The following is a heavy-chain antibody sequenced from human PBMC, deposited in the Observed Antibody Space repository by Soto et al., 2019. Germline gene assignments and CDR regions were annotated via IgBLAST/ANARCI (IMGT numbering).Heavy chain of an antibody. Sequence: AGGSLRLSCVVSGLTLSDIWMNWVRQAPGKGLEWVGRIKSKAAGGTTDYAAPVKGRFSISRDDSTNTLFLHINSLRTEDTGVKYHSSCGNLYFDYWGQGTLVTVSS. CDR2: IKSKAAGGTT. V-gene: IGHV3-15*07. CDR1: GLTLSDIW. D-gene: IGHD2-15*01. J-gene: IGHJ4*02. CDR3: SSCGNLYFDY.